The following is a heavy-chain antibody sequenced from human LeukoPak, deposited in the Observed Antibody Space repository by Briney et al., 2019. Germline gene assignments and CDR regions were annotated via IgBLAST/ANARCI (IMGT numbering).Heavy chain of an antibody. CDR2: IYSGGST. Sequence: PGGSLRLSCAASGFTVSSNYMSWVRQAPGRGLEWVSVIYSGGSTYYADSVKGRFTISRDNSKNTLYLQMNSLRAEDTAVYYCARDAATDSAFDIWGQGTMVTVSS. D-gene: IGHD4-17*01. CDR1: GFTVSSNY. J-gene: IGHJ3*02. V-gene: IGHV3-66*01. CDR3: ARDAATDSAFDI.